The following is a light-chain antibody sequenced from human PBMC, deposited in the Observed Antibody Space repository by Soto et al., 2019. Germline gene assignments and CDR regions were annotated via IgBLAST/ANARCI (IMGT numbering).Light chain of an antibody. CDR3: SSYTRSSTQV. V-gene: IGLV2-14*01. J-gene: IGLJ1*01. Sequence: QSVLTQPASVSGSPGQSITISCTGTSSDVAAYNYVSWYQVHPGKAPTLIISEVSNRPSGVSSRFSGSKSANTASLTISGLRPGDEADYYCSSYTRSSTQVFGTGTKVTVL. CDR2: EVS. CDR1: SSDVAAYNY.